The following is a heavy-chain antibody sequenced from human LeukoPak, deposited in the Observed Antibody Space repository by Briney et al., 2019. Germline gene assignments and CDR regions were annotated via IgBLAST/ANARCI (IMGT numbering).Heavy chain of an antibody. CDR1: GGSISSYY. V-gene: IGHV4-59*01. CDR2: IYYSGST. D-gene: IGHD3-10*01. Sequence: PSETLSLTCTVSGGSISSYYWSWIRQPPGKGLEWIGYIYYSGSTNYNPSLKSRVTISVDTSKNQFSLKLSSVTAADTAVYYCARGTMVRGKYMDVWGKGTTVTISS. J-gene: IGHJ6*03. CDR3: ARGTMVRGKYMDV.